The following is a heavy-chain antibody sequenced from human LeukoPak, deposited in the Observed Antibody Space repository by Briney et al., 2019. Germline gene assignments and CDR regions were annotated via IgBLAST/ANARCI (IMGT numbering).Heavy chain of an antibody. CDR1: GFTFSDHY. Sequence: GGSLRLSCAASGFTFSDHYMSWIRQAPGKGLEWVSYISSSGSTIYYADSVKGRFTISRDNAKNSLYLQMNSLRAEDTAVYYCARVTSSSWYSEGSYYYMDVWGKGTTVTVSS. D-gene: IGHD6-13*01. V-gene: IGHV3-11*04. J-gene: IGHJ6*03. CDR2: ISSSGSTI. CDR3: ARVTSSSWYSEGSYYYMDV.